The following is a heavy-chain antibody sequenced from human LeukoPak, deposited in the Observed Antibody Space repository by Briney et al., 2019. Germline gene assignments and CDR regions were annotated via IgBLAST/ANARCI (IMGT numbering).Heavy chain of an antibody. J-gene: IGHJ3*02. CDR3: ARGGLLHDAFDI. Sequence: SSETLSLTCTVSGGSISSYYWSWIRQPPGKGLEWIGYIYYSGSTNYNPSLKSRVTISVDTSKNQFSLKLSSVTAADTAVYYCARGGLLHDAFDIWGQGTMVTVSS. CDR1: GGSISSYY. V-gene: IGHV4-59*01. D-gene: IGHD1-26*01. CDR2: IYYSGST.